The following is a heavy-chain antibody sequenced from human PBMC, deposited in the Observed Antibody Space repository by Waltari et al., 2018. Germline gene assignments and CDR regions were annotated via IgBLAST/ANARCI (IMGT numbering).Heavy chain of an antibody. D-gene: IGHD2-21*01. CDR3: ARYGEVPPNYFFDY. Sequence: LHQWGAGQLKPSETLSLTCAVSGESFLGYFWSWVRQSPGQGLEWLGSIHYSGSTNYNPALASRLSLSVDTTKKQFSLRLTSVTAADAALYFCARYGEVPPNYFFDYWGRGTLVTVSS. J-gene: IGHJ4*01. CDR2: IHYSGST. V-gene: IGHV4-34*01. CDR1: GESFLGYF.